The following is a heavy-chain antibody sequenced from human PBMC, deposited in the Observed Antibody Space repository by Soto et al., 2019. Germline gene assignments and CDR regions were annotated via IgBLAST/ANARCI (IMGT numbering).Heavy chain of an antibody. V-gene: IGHV1-24*01. Sequence: ASVPVSCPVSGSTLPELSMLWVRQAPGKGLEWMGGFDPEDGETIYAQKFQGRVTMTEDTSTDTAYMELSSLRSEDTAVYYCATDLALIVGATLTFAFDIWGQGTMVTVSS. CDR3: ATDLALIVGATLTFAFDI. CDR2: FDPEDGET. D-gene: IGHD1-26*01. CDR1: GSTLPELS. J-gene: IGHJ3*02.